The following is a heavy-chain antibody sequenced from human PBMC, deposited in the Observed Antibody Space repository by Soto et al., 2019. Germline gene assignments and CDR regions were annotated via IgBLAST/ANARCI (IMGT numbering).Heavy chain of an antibody. Sequence: LGPQVKVSCKASGGTFSSYAISLVRQAPGQWLEWMGGIIPIFGTANYAQKFQGRVTITADESTSTAYMELSSLRSEDTAVYYCARTDPYYYDSSGYSRFDYWGQGTLVTVSS. V-gene: IGHV1-69*13. J-gene: IGHJ4*02. CDR1: GGTFSSYA. CDR3: ARTDPYYYDSSGYSRFDY. D-gene: IGHD3-22*01. CDR2: IIPIFGTA.